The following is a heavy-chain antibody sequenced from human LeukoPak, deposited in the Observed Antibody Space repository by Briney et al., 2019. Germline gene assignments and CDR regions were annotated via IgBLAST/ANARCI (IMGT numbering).Heavy chain of an antibody. CDR2: INSDGSST. D-gene: IGHD2-2*01. Sequence: GGSLRLSCAASGFTFSRYWMHWVRQAPGKGLVWVSRINSDGSSTSYADSVKGRFTISGDNSKNTLFLQMNSLRAEDTAVYYCAHGAMYQLDYWGQGTLVTVSS. V-gene: IGHV3-74*01. CDR3: AHGAMYQLDY. J-gene: IGHJ4*02. CDR1: GFTFSRYW.